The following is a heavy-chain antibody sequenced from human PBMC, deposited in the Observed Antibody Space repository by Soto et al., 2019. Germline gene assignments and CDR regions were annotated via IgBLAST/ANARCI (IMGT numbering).Heavy chain of an antibody. Sequence: SETLSLTCAVYGGSFSGYYWSWIRQPPGKGLEWIGEINHSGSTNYNPSLKSRVTISVDTSKNQFSLKLSSVTAADTAVYYCGRGSVVSGIGYWGQGTLVTVSS. CDR2: INHSGST. CDR1: GGSFSGYY. D-gene: IGHD2-15*01. J-gene: IGHJ4*02. V-gene: IGHV4-34*01. CDR3: GRGSVVSGIGY.